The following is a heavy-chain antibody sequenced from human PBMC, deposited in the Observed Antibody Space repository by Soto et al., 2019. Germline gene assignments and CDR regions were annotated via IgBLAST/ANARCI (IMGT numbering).Heavy chain of an antibody. CDR2: SRDKGNSYST. V-gene: IGHV3-72*01. CDR3: TRCITGTTSSEY. J-gene: IGHJ4*02. Sequence: EVQLGEAGGGLVHPGGSLRLPCAGSGFTFSDYYIDWVRQAPGKVLEWVGRSRDKGNSYSTDYAASVKGRFTISRDASNNSLFLQMNSLKTEDTALYYRTRCITGTTSSEYWGQGTLVTVSS. D-gene: IGHD1-7*01. CDR1: GFTFSDYY.